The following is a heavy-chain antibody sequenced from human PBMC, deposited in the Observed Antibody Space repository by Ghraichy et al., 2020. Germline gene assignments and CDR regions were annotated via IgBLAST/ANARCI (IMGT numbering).Heavy chain of an antibody. CDR2: IYYSGST. V-gene: IGHV4-39*01. J-gene: IGHJ2*01. CDR1: GGSISSSSYY. Sequence: ETLSLTCTVSGGSISSSSYYWGWIRQPPGKGLEWIGSIYYSGSTYYNPSLKSRVTISVDTSKNQFSLKLSSVTAADTAVYYCARTPPPDPRDWYFDLWGRGTLVTVSS. CDR3: ARTPPPDPRDWYFDL.